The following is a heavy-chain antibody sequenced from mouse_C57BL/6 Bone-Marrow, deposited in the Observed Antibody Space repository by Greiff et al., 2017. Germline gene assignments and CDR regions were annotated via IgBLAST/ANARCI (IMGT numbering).Heavy chain of an antibody. J-gene: IGHJ3*01. CDR3: ARRRGFAY. CDR1: GFTFSSYG. V-gene: IGHV5-6*01. CDR2: ISSGGSYT. Sequence: EVQLVESGGDLVKPGGSLKLSCAASGFTFSSYGMSWVRQTPDKRLEWVATISSGGSYTYYPDSVKGRFTISRDTAKNTLYLQMSSLKSEDTAMYYCARRRGFAYWGQGTLVTVSA.